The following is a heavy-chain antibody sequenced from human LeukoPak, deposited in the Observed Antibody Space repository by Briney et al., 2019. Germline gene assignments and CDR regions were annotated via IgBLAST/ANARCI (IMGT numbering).Heavy chain of an antibody. Sequence: GASVKVSCKASGGTFSSYAISWVRQAPGQGLEWMGGIIPIFGTANYAQKFQGRVTITADESTSTAYRELSSLRSEDTAVYYCARDLGVDYDILTGYYNVHYFDYWGQGTLVTVSS. D-gene: IGHD3-9*01. CDR3: ARDLGVDYDILTGYYNVHYFDY. CDR1: GGTFSSYA. CDR2: IIPIFGTA. J-gene: IGHJ4*02. V-gene: IGHV1-69*01.